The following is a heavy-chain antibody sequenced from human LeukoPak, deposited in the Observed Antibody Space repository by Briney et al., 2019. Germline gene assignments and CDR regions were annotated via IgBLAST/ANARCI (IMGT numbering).Heavy chain of an antibody. V-gene: IGHV3-30*02. D-gene: IGHD3-16*01. CDR3: AKEVFRQGYGGIMDV. CDR1: GLTFSNYG. CDR2: IRYDGINE. Sequence: GGSLRLSXAVSGLTFSNYGMHWVRQAPGKGLEWVAFIRYDGINEYYGDSVKGRFTISRDNSKDTLFLQMHSLRTEDTAVYYCAKEVFRQGYGGIMDVWGKGTTVTVSS. J-gene: IGHJ6*03.